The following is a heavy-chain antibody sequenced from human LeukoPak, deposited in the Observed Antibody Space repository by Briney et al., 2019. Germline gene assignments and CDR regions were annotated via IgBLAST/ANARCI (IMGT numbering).Heavy chain of an antibody. J-gene: IGHJ4*02. D-gene: IGHD2-21*02. V-gene: IGHV3-30-3*01. CDR2: ISYDGSNK. CDR3: ASFLAYCGGDCYSDFDY. Sequence: PGGSLRLSCAASGFTFSSYAMHWVRQAPGKGLEWVAVISYDGSNKYYADSVKGRFTISRDNSKNTLYLQMNSPRAEDTAVYYCASFLAYCGGDCYSDFDYWGQGTLVTVSS. CDR1: GFTFSSYA.